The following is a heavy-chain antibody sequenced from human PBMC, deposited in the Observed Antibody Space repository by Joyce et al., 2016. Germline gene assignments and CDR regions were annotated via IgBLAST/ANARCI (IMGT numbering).Heavy chain of an antibody. Sequence: QVQLQQWGAGLLKPSETLSLTCGVNGGLFRGFLWTWGRQPPGEGLQWIGDVNTSGDTNYNPALKRRVTISVDTSKNQFSLTLTSITAADTAMYYCARSQWLAPLMYWGQGSLVAVSS. D-gene: IGHD6-19*01. CDR1: GGLFRGFL. CDR2: VNTSGDT. J-gene: IGHJ4*02. CDR3: ARSQWLAPLMY. V-gene: IGHV4-34*02.